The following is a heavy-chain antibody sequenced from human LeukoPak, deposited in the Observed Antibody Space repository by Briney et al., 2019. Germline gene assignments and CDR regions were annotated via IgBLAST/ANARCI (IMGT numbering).Heavy chain of an antibody. V-gene: IGHV3-7*01. D-gene: IGHD6-19*01. J-gene: IGHJ4*02. CDR2: IKQDGSEK. CDR1: GFTFSDFW. CDR3: ARDHTVDGLVFDY. Sequence: QPGGSLRLSCAASGFTFSDFWMNWVRQAPGKGLEWVASIKQDGSEKYYVDSVKGRFSISRDNAKNSLHLQVNSLRAEDTAVYYCARDHTVDGLVFDYWGQGILVTVSS.